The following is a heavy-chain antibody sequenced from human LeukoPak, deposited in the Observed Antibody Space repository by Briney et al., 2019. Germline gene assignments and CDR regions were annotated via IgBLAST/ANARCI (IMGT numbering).Heavy chain of an antibody. V-gene: IGHV4-34*01. CDR2: VNHRGST. CDR1: GGSLSGYY. CDR3: AREIIVARGAFDI. D-gene: IGHD3-22*01. Sequence: KPSETLSLTCAVYGGSLSGYYWSWFRQSPGKGLEWIGEVNHRGSTNYNPSLKSRVTISVDTSKNQFSLKLSSVAAADTAVYYCAREIIVARGAFDISGQGTMVTVSS. J-gene: IGHJ3*02.